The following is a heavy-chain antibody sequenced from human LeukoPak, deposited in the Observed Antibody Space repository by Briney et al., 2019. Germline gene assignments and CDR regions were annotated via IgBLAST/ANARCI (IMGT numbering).Heavy chain of an antibody. D-gene: IGHD2-2*01. V-gene: IGHV4-61*02. J-gene: IGHJ4*02. CDR2: MSTSGNT. CDR3: ARHQYQLSALDY. Sequence: SETLSLTCTVSGDSISSSNYYWSWIRQPAGKGLEWIGRMSTSGNTNYNPSLKSRVTISVDTSKSQFSLNLNSVTAADTAVYYCARHQYQLSALDYWGQGTLVTVSS. CDR1: GDSISSSNYY.